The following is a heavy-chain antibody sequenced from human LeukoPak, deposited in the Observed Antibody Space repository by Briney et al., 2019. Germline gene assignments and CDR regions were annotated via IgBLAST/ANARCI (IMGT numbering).Heavy chain of an antibody. CDR3: AKGLGSSLDY. CDR1: GFTFSSYG. V-gene: IGHV3-30*18. CDR2: ISYDGSNK. J-gene: IGHJ4*02. Sequence: PGGPLRLSCAASGFTFSSYGMHWVRQAPGKGLEWVAVISYDGSNKYYADSVKGRFTISRDNSKNTLYLQMNSLRAEDTAVYYCAKGLGSSLDYWGQGTLVTVSS.